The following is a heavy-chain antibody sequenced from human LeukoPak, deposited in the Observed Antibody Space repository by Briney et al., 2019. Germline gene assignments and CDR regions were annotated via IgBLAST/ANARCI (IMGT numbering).Heavy chain of an antibody. J-gene: IGHJ3*02. V-gene: IGHV1-2*02. D-gene: IGHD3-22*01. CDR3: ARDPNYYDSSGVAHDAFDI. CDR2: INPNSGGT. CDR1: GYTFTGYY. Sequence: ASVKVSCKASGYTFTGYYMHWVRQAPGQGLEWMGWINPNSGGTNYAQKFQGRVTMTRDTSISTAYMELSRLRSDDTAVYYCARDPNYYDSSGVAHDAFDIWGQGTMVTVSS.